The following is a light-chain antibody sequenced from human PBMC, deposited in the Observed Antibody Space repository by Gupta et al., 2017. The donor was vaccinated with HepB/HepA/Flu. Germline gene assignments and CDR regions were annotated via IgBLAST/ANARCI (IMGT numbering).Light chain of an antibody. V-gene: IGLV2-8*01. CDR3: SSYAGRNPVVV. CDR1: SSAVGGYNY. J-gene: IGLJ2*01. Sequence: QSALTQPHSASGSPGQSGTISCTGTSSAVGGYNYVSWYQQHPGKAPKLMIYEVSKWPSGVPDRFSGSKSGNTASLTVSGLQAEDEADYYCSSYAGRNPVVVFGGGTKLTVL. CDR2: EVS.